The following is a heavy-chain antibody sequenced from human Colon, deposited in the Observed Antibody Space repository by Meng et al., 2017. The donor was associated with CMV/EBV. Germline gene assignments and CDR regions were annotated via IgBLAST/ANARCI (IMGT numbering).Heavy chain of an antibody. D-gene: IGHD1-1*01. J-gene: IGHJ6*02. CDR3: ARTLFVWGRLDGHYYGMDV. Sequence: SETLSLTCGVDGGSFGDYYWTWVRQSPGKGLVWIGEIGHSGRASYNPSLKSRVSISLDTSKRQFSLKLSPVTAADTGIYYCARTLFVWGRLDGHYYGMDVWGQGTTVTVSS. V-gene: IGHV4-34*01. CDR2: IGHSGRA. CDR1: GGSFGDYY.